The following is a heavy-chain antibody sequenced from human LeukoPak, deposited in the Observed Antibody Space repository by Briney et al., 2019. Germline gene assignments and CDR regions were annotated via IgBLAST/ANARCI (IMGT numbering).Heavy chain of an antibody. CDR3: ANGHGGFDY. J-gene: IGHJ4*02. V-gene: IGHV3-23*01. CDR1: GFTFSSYA. CDR2: ISGSGGST. Sequence: GRSLRLSCAASGFTFSSYAMHWVRQAPGKGLEWVSAISGSGGSTYYADSVKGRFTISRDNSKNTLYLQMNSLRAEDTAVYYCANGHGGFDYWGQGTLVTVSS. D-gene: IGHD3-10*01.